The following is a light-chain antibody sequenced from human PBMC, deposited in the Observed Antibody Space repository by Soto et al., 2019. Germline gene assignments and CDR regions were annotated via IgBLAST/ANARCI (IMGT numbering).Light chain of an antibody. CDR1: ETISSHY. J-gene: IGKJ3*01. CDR3: QNFGDSPFT. Sequence: EIVLMQSPDTLSLSPGERATLSCRASETISSHYIAWYQQKPGQAPRLLIFGASTRATGIPDRFSGSWSGTDFTLTISRLEPEAFAVSYCQNFGDSPFTFGPGTKVDIK. V-gene: IGKV3-20*01. CDR2: GAS.